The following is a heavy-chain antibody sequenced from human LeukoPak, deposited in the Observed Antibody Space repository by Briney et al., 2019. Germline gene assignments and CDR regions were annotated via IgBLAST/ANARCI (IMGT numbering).Heavy chain of an antibody. CDR3: ARGYDSSAYYPFNY. J-gene: IGHJ4*02. CDR1: GGSLSTHH. D-gene: IGHD3-22*01. CDR2: ISDSGST. Sequence: SETLSLTCVVSGGSLSTHHWSWIRQSPGRGLEWIGYISDSGSTNYNPSLKSRVTISVDTFKNQFSLMLSSVTAADTAVYYCARGYDSSAYYPFNYWGQGTLVTVSS. V-gene: IGHV4-59*11.